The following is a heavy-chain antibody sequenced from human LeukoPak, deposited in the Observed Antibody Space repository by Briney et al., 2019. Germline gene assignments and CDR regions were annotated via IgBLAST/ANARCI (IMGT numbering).Heavy chain of an antibody. D-gene: IGHD1-1*01. CDR3: ARDTEANDPFYYLQY. V-gene: IGHV3-30*04. J-gene: IGHJ4*02. CDR2: ISYYGSNK. CDR1: GFTFSSYA. Sequence: WGSMTLSCPASGFTFSSYATHWVRQPQTKGLEGVGVISYYGSNKYYAASVKGRFTISRDNSQKTLYLQMNSLRAEDTAVYYCARDTEANDPFYYLQYWGQGTLLTVSS.